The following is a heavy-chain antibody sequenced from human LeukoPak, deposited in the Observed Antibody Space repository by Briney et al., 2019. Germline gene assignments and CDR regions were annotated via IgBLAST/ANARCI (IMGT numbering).Heavy chain of an antibody. J-gene: IGHJ6*02. CDR3: ARGMSTWHGMDV. CDR1: GGTFSSYA. V-gene: IGHV1-69*01. Sequence: GASVKVSCKASGGTFSSYAISWVRQAPGQGLEWMGGIIPIFGTANYAQKFQGRVTITADESTSTAYMELSSLRSEDTAVYYCARGMSTWHGMDVWGQGTTVTVSS. CDR2: IIPIFGTA. D-gene: IGHD2/OR15-2a*01.